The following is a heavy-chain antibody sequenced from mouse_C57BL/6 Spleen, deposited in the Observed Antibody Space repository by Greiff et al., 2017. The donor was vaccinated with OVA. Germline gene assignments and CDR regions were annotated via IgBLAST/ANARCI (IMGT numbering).Heavy chain of an antibody. CDR2: INPYNGGT. Sequence: VRLQQSGPVLVKPGASVKMSCKASGYTFTDYYMNWVKQSHGKSLEWIGVINPYNGGTSYNQKFTGKATLTVDKSSSTAYMELNSLTSEDSAVYYCARPQTAQATPYYCDYWGQGTTLTVSS. J-gene: IGHJ2*01. CDR1: GYTFTDYY. CDR3: ARPQTAQATPYYCDY. D-gene: IGHD3-2*02. V-gene: IGHV1-19*01.